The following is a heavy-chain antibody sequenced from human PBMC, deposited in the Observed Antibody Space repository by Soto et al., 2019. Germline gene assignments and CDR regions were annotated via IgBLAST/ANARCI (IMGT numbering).Heavy chain of an antibody. CDR3: ARLVGGSRTDF. D-gene: IGHD2-2*01. V-gene: IGHV4-59*08. J-gene: IGHJ4*02. Sequence: QVQLQESGPGLVKPSETLSLTCTVSGGSITTYYWGWIRQPPGKGLEWIGYISYTGSTNYNPSLKSRVIISVDTSKNQFSLNLSSVTAADTAVYYCARLVGGSRTDFWGQGTLVTVSS. CDR2: ISYTGST. CDR1: GGSITTYY.